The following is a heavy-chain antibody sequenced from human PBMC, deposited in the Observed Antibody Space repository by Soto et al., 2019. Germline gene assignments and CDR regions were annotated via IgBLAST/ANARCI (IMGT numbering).Heavy chain of an antibody. CDR2: ISGSGGTT. V-gene: IGHV3-23*01. Sequence: GGSLRLSCAASGFTFITYAMSWVRQAQGKGLEWVSTISGSGGTTYYADSVKGRFTISRDKSKNTLFLQMNSLGAEDTALYYCAKGGTTVVTDFDYWGHGALVTVSS. CDR1: GFTFITYA. CDR3: AKGGTTVVTDFDY. J-gene: IGHJ4*01. D-gene: IGHD4-17*01.